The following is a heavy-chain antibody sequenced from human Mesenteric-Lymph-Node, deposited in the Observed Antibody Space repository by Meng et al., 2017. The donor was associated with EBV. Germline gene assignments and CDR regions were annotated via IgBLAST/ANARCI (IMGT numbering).Heavy chain of an antibody. V-gene: IGHV4-61*01. CDR3: ARDNGDYVSDP. CDR1: GGSVSSGRYY. Sequence: QGQLQESGPGLVKPLATLSLTCTVSGGSVSSGRYYWNWSRQPPGKGLEWIGYISYSGSTKYNPSLKSRVTISVDTSKTQFSLKLSSVTTADTAVYYCARDNGDYVSDPWGQGTLVTVSS. CDR2: ISYSGST. D-gene: IGHD4-17*01. J-gene: IGHJ5*02.